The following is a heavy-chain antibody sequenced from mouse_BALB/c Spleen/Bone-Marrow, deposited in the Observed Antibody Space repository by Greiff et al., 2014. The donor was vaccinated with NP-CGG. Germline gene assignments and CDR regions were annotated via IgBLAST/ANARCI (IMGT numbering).Heavy chain of an antibody. D-gene: IGHD4-1*01. CDR3: TRGGNWEDFDY. J-gene: IGHJ2*01. Sequence: EVKLMESGGGLVQPGGSRKLSCAASGFTFSSFGMHWVRQAPEKGLEWIAYISSESGAIFYADTVKGRFTISRDNPKNTLFLQMTSLRSEDTAIYFCTRGGNWEDFDYWGQGTTLTVSS. V-gene: IGHV5-17*02. CDR1: GFTFSSFG. CDR2: ISSESGAI.